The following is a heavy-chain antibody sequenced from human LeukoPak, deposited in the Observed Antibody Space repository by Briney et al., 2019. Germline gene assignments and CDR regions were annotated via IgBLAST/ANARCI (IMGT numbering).Heavy chain of an antibody. J-gene: IGHJ3*02. CDR1: AFSFSSYW. D-gene: IGHD2-2*02. V-gene: IGHV3-7*01. CDR3: ARPVPAAISPDAFDI. CDR2: INQDGSEK. Sequence: PGASLRLSCAASAFSFSSYWMSWVRQAPGKGLEWVANINQDGSEKYYVDSVKGRFTISRDNAKNSLYLQMNSLRAEDTAVYYCARPVPAAISPDAFDIWGQGTMVTVSS.